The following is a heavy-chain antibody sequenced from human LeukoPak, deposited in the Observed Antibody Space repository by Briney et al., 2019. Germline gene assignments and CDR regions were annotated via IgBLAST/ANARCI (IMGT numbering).Heavy chain of an antibody. Sequence: KVSCKASGGTFSSYAISWVRQAPGQGLEWMGGIIPIFGTANYAQKFQGRVTITADESTSTAYMELSSLRSEDTAVYYCARDDELLGYYYYGMDVWGKGTTVTVSS. V-gene: IGHV1-69*01. CDR2: IIPIFGTA. CDR1: GGTFSSYA. D-gene: IGHD2-15*01. CDR3: ARDDELLGYYYYGMDV. J-gene: IGHJ6*04.